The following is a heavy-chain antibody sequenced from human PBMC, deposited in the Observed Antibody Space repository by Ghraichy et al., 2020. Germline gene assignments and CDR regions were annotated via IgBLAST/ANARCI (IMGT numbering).Heavy chain of an antibody. Sequence: SETLSLTCAVYGGSFSGYYWSWIRQPPGKGLEWIGEINHSGSTNYNPSLKSRVTISVDTSKNQFSLKLSSVTAADTAVYYCARSYSSSWYPKTRRDNWFDPWGQGTLVTVSS. V-gene: IGHV4-34*01. J-gene: IGHJ5*02. CDR2: INHSGST. CDR3: ARSYSSSWYPKTRRDNWFDP. CDR1: GGSFSGYY. D-gene: IGHD6-13*01.